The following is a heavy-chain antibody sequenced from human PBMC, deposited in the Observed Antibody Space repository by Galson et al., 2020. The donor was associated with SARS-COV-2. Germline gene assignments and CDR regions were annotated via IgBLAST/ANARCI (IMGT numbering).Heavy chain of an antibody. V-gene: IGHV2-70*01. CDR2: IDWDDDK. CDR3: ARIEYYDFWSGSPPSAMDV. D-gene: IGHD3-3*01. CDR1: RFSLSTSGMC. J-gene: IGHJ6*03. Sequence: SGPTLVKPTQTLTLTCTFSRFSLSTSGMCVSWIRQPPGKALEWLALIDWDDDKYYSTSLKTRLTISKNTSKNLVVLTMTNMDPVDTATYYCARIEYYDFWSGSPPSAMDVWGKGTTVTVSS.